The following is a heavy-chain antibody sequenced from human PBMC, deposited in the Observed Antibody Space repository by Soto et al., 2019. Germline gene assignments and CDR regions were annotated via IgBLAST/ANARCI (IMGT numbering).Heavy chain of an antibody. J-gene: IGHJ4*02. D-gene: IGHD4-17*01. CDR3: ARVTPTRYGDCPFDY. Sequence: GSLRLSCAASGFTVSSNYMSWVRQAPGKGLEWVSVIYSGGSTYYADSVKGRFTISRDNSKNTLYLQMNSLRAEDTAVYYCARVTPTRYGDCPFDYWGQGTLVTVSS. CDR2: IYSGGST. CDR1: GFTVSSNY. V-gene: IGHV3-53*01.